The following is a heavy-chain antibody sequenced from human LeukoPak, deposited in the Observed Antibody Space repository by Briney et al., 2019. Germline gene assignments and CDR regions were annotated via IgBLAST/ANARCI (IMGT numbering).Heavy chain of an antibody. CDR2: ISGSGAGT. CDR1: GFTFSSYT. Sequence: PGGSLPHPRAASGFTFSSYTMSWVRQAPGKGLEWVSDISGSGAGTYYADSVKGRFTISRDNSKNTLYLQMNSLRVEDTAVYYCAKRANWFDPWGQGTLVIVSS. V-gene: IGHV3-23*01. CDR3: AKRANWFDP. J-gene: IGHJ5*02.